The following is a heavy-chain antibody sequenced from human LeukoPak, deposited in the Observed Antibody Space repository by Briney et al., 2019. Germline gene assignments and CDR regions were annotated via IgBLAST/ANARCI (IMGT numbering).Heavy chain of an antibody. Sequence: GGSLRLSCAASGFTFSSYGMHWVRQAPGKGLEWVAVISFDGSSKDYAESVKGRFTISRDNSKNTLYLQMNSMRVEDTAVYYCAKAADQYYYYYFYYMDVWGKGTTVTVSS. D-gene: IGHD2-2*01. CDR2: ISFDGSSK. CDR1: GFTFSSYG. J-gene: IGHJ6*03. V-gene: IGHV3-30*18. CDR3: AKAADQYYYYYFYYMDV.